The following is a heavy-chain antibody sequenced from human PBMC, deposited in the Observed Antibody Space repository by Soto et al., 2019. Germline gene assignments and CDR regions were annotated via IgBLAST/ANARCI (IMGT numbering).Heavy chain of an antibody. CDR2: IYYSGST. D-gene: IGHD6-13*01. J-gene: IGHJ1*01. V-gene: IGHV4-31*03. CDR3: ARNNFAAAGTDYFQH. CDR1: GVSISSAGYY. Sequence: SETLSLXCTVSGVSISSAGYYWSWIRQHPGKGLEWLGYIYYSGSTYYNPPLRSRVTISVDTYKNQFSLKLSSVTAADTAVYYCARNNFAAAGTDYFQHWGQGPLVTVSS.